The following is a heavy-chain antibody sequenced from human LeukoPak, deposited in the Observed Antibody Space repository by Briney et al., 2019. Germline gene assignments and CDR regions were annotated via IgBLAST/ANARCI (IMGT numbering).Heavy chain of an antibody. V-gene: IGHV3-30*18. CDR2: ISYDGSNK. CDR1: GFTFSSYG. D-gene: IGHD5-18*01. J-gene: IGHJ4*02. Sequence: PGGSLRLSCAASGFTFSSYGMHWVRQAPGKGLEWVAVISYDGSNKYYADSVKGRFTISRDNSKNTLYLQMNSLRAEDTAVYYCAKDRSERDTATGPADYWGQGTLVTVSS. CDR3: AKDRSERDTATGPADY.